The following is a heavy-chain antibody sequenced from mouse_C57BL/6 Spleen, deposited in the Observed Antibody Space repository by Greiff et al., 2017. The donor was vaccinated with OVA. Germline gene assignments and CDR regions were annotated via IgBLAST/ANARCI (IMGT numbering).Heavy chain of an antibody. D-gene: IGHD1-1*01. V-gene: IGHV5-16*01. CDR3: ARDYYYGSSYAFYWYFDV. CDR2: INYDGSST. Sequence: EVHLVESEGGLVQPGSSMKLSCTASGFTFSDYYMAWVRQVPEKGLEWVANINYDGSSTYYLDSLKSRFIISRDNAKNILYLQMSSLKSEDTATYYCARDYYYGSSYAFYWYFDVWGTGTTVTVSS. CDR1: GFTFSDYY. J-gene: IGHJ1*03.